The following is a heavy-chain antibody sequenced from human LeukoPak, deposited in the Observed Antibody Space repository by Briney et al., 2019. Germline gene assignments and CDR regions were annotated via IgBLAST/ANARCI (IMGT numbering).Heavy chain of an antibody. J-gene: IGHJ4*02. CDR1: GFTFSSYA. D-gene: IGHD3-22*01. Sequence: GGSLRLSCAASGFTFSSYAMHWVRQAPGKGLEYVSAISSNGGSTYYANSVKGRFTISRDNSKNTLYLQMGSLRAEDMAVYYCAASLPTYYYDSSGYYDPLGYYFDYWGQGTLVTVSS. CDR2: ISSNGGST. CDR3: AASLPTYYYDSSGYYDPLGYYFDY. V-gene: IGHV3-64*01.